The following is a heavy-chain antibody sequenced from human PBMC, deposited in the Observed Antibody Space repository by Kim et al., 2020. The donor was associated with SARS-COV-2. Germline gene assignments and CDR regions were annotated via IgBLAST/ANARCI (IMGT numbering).Heavy chain of an antibody. Sequence: ASVKVSCKASGYTFTSYGISWVRQAPGQGLEWMGWINAYNGNTNYAQKLQGRVTMTTDTSTSTAYMELRSLRSEDTAVYYCARELKRELSWYDYDFGMDVWGQGTTVTVSS. CDR2: INAYNGNT. CDR1: GYTFTSYG. CDR3: ARELKRELSWYDYDFGMDV. V-gene: IGHV1-18*01. J-gene: IGHJ6*02. D-gene: IGHD6-13*01.